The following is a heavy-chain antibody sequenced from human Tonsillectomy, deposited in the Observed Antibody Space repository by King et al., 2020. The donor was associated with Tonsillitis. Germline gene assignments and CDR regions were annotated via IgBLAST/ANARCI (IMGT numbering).Heavy chain of an antibody. J-gene: IGHJ3*02. CDR1: EFIFSTYT. CDR2: IGSSGGYI. CDR3: ARVKKYYYYSSGYPLDTFDI. Sequence: QLVQSGGGLVKPGGSLRLSCAASEFIFSTYTMNWVRQAPGKGLEWVSSIGSSGGYIYYADSVKGRFTITRDNAENSLYLQMNSLRAEDTAVYYCARVKKYYYYSSGYPLDTFDIWGQGTTVTVSS. D-gene: IGHD3-22*01. V-gene: IGHV3-21*01.